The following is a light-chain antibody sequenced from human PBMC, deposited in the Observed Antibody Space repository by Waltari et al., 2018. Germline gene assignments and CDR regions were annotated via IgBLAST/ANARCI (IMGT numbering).Light chain of an antibody. CDR2: ENT. J-gene: IGLJ1*01. Sequence: SLELTSPPSESLSPGQTASLPRSGDDLGNRYTSWYRQKPGQSPMVVSFENTKRPSGIPERFSGSNSRNTATLTISGTQPLDEADYYCQAWDANTASFGPGTKVTVL. V-gene: IGLV3-1*01. CDR1: DLGNRY. CDR3: QAWDANTAS.